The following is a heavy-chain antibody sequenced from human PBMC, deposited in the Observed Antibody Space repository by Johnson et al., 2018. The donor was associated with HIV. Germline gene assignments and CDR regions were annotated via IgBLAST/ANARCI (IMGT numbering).Heavy chain of an antibody. CDR3: AKGWIVGATKGEVDAFDI. V-gene: IGHV3-9*01. CDR1: GFTFHDYA. D-gene: IGHD1-26*01. Sequence: QLVESGGGVVQPGGSLRLSCAASGFTFHDYAMHWVRQAPGKGLEWVSGISWNSGSIGYADSVKGRFTISRDNAKNSLYLQMNSLRAEDTALYYCAKGWIVGATKGEVDAFDIWGQGTMVTVSS. CDR2: ISWNSGSI. J-gene: IGHJ3*02.